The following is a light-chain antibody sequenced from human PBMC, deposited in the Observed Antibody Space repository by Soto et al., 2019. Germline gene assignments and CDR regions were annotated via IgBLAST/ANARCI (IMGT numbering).Light chain of an antibody. Sequence: QSALTQPASVSGSPGQSITISCTGTSSDVGGYKYVSWYQQHPGKAPKLMIYDVSNRPSGVSNRFSGSKSGNTASLTISGLQAEDEADYYCSSYTRSSFYVFGTGTKLTVL. J-gene: IGLJ1*01. CDR3: SSYTRSSFYV. CDR1: SSDVGGYKY. V-gene: IGLV2-14*01. CDR2: DVS.